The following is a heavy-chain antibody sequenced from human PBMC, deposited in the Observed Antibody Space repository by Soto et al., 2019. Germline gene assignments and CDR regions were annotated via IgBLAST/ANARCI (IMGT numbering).Heavy chain of an antibody. CDR1: GYTSADFG. V-gene: IGHV1-18*04. J-gene: IGHJ5*01. D-gene: IGHD2-2*01. CDR2: GSGNNGAS. CDR3: VRDQKYFRVNGNWFDS. Sequence: ASVKVSCKASGYTSADFGISWVRQAPGQGLEWMGWGSGNNGASNPPPKVQGRITMTLDTSTGVSYMALRSLRSDDTAIYYCVRDQKYFRVNGNWFDSWGQGTLVTVSS.